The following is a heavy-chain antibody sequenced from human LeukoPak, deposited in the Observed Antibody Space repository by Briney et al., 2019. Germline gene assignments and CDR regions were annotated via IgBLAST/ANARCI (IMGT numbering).Heavy chain of an antibody. CDR2: ISGSGGSA. CDR3: AKRFGVDGSGLTVYYFDY. CDR1: GFTFSSYA. V-gene: IGHV3-23*01. D-gene: IGHD3-10*01. J-gene: IGHJ4*02. Sequence: GGSLRLSCAASGFTFSSYAMSWVRQAPGKGLEWVSAISGSGGSAYYADSVKGRFTISRDNSKNTLYLQMNSLRAEDTAVYYCAKRFGVDGSGLTVYYFDYWGQGTLVTVSS.